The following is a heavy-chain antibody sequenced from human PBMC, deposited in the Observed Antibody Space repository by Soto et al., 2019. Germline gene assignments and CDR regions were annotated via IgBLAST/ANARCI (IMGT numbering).Heavy chain of an antibody. CDR2: INPSGVST. D-gene: IGHD1-26*01. Sequence: QVQLVQSGAEVKQPGASVKVSCKASGFTFSRYYMHCVRQAPGQGLEWMGLINPSGVSTNYEQKFQGRVTLTRDTSTSTGSMEMSSLRSEDTAVYYCARDNSESNSWWFDPWGQGTLVTVSS. V-gene: IGHV1-46*01. CDR1: GFTFSRYY. J-gene: IGHJ5*02. CDR3: ARDNSESNSWWFDP.